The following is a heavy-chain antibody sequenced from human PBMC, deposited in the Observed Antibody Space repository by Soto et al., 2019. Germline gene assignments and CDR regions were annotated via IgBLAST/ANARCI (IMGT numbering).Heavy chain of an antibody. J-gene: IGHJ6*02. D-gene: IGHD3-10*01. V-gene: IGHV3-30-3*01. CDR1: GFTFSSYA. Sequence: GGSLRLSCAASGFTFSSYAMHWVRQAPGKGLEWVAVISYDGSNKYYADSVKGRFTISRDNSKNTLYLQMNSLRAEDTAVYYCARGWFGELYPLYYYYGMDVWGQGTTVTVSS. CDR2: ISYDGSNK. CDR3: ARGWFGELYPLYYYYGMDV.